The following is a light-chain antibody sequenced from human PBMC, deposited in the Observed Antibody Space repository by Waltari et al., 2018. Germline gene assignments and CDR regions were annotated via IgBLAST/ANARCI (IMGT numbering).Light chain of an antibody. J-gene: IGLJ2*01. V-gene: IGLV2-14*03. CDR2: DVS. CDR1: SADYYNY. CDR3: SVKRGNSFVV. Sequence: QSALTQPASLSGSPGQSITTSCTGASADYYNYVCWYQHHTGKAPKLLICDVSKRPSGVSNRFSGSKSGSTASLTISGLQAEDEADYFCSVKRGNSFVVFGGGTKLTVL.